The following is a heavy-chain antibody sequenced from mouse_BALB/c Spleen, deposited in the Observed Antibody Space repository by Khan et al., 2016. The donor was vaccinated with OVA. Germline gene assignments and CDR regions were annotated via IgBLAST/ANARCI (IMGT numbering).Heavy chain of an antibody. D-gene: IGHD1-2*01. J-gene: IGHJ3*01. V-gene: IGHV1-77*01. CDR1: GYTFTDYY. Sequence: QVQLQQSGAELARPGASVKLSCKASGYTFTDYYINWVKQRTGQGLEWIGEIYPGSGNTYYNEKFKDKATLTADKSSTTAYLQLRSRTSEDSAVYFCARRNYFGYTFAYWGQGTLVTVSA. CDR3: ARRNYFGYTFAY. CDR2: IYPGSGNT.